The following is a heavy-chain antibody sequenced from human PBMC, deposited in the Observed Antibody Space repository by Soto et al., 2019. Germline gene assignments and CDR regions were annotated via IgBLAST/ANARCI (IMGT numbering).Heavy chain of an antibody. CDR1: GFTFGSYA. V-gene: IGHV3-23*01. J-gene: IGHJ4*02. CDR3: AKVGLFRNGYMGVVRCDY. Sequence: EVQLLESGGGLVQPGGSLRLSCTASGFTFGSYAMSWVRLAPGKGLEWVSGITVGGGSKFYEASVQGRFTISRDNSKNTLYLQMSSLTAEDTAIYYCAKVGLFRNGYMGVVRCDYWGQGTLVTVSA. CDR2: ITVGGGSK. D-gene: IGHD2-2*02.